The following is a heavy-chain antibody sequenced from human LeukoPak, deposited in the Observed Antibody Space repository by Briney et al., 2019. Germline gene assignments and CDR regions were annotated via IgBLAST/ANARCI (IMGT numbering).Heavy chain of an antibody. Sequence: GRSLRLSCAASGFTFSSYAMHWVRQAPGKGLEWVAVVSYDGSNKYYADSVKGRFTISRDNSKNTLYLQMNSLRAEDTAVYYCAKNYDFWSGSLDPYFDYWGQGTLVTVSS. D-gene: IGHD3-3*01. J-gene: IGHJ4*02. CDR1: GFTFSSYA. CDR3: AKNYDFWSGSLDPYFDY. V-gene: IGHV3-30*01. CDR2: VSYDGSNK.